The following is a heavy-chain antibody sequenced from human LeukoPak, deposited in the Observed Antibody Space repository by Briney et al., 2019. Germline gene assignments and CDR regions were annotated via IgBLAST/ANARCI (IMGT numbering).Heavy chain of an antibody. CDR2: INDSGGST. CDR3: ARGYSTYGYAFDI. V-gene: IGHV3-23*01. J-gene: IGHJ3*02. CDR1: GFTFSSYA. Sequence: PGGSLRLSCAASGFTFSSYAMSWVRQAPGKGLEWVSAINDSGGSTYYADSVKGRFTISRDNSKNTLYLQMNSLRAEDTAVYYCARGYSTYGYAFDIWGQGTMVTVSS. D-gene: IGHD4-11*01.